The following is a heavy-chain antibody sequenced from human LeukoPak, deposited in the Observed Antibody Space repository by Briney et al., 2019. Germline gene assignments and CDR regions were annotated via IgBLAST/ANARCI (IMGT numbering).Heavy chain of an antibody. CDR1: GVTFSSYA. D-gene: IGHD5/OR15-5a*01. CDR3: AKLPHSIYEKYFQH. Sequence: SGGSLRLSCAASGVTFSSYAMSWVRQAPGKGLEWVSAISGSGGSTYYADSVKGRFTISRDNSKNTLYLQMNSLRAEDTAVYYCAKLPHSIYEKYFQHWGQGTLVTVSS. J-gene: IGHJ1*01. CDR2: ISGSGGST. V-gene: IGHV3-23*01.